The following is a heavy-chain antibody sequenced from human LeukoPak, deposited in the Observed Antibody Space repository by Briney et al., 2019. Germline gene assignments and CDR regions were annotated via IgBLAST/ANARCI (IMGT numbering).Heavy chain of an antibody. CDR3: ARAITSMVGGPFDY. J-gene: IGHJ4*02. CDR2: IYYSGST. CDR1: GGSISSSSYY. V-gene: IGHV4-39*07. Sequence: PSETLSLTCTVSGGSISSSSYYWGWIRQPPGKGLEWIGSIYYSGSTYYNPSLKSRVTISVDTSRNQFSLKLSSVTAADTAVYYCARAITSMVGGPFDYWAREPWSPSPQ. D-gene: IGHD3-10*01.